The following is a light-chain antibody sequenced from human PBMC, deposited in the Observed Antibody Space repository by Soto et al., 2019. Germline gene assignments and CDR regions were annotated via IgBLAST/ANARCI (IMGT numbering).Light chain of an antibody. CDR3: QQYNSCPLT. V-gene: IGKV1-13*02. J-gene: IGKJ4*01. CDR1: QGIRNA. Sequence: IQLTESPSSLSASVGDRVTITYRASQGIRNALAWYQQIPGKAPKLRSYDPSSLESGVPSRFSGSGSGTEFTLTISSLQPEDFATYYCQQYNSCPLTFGGGTKVEIK. CDR2: DPS.